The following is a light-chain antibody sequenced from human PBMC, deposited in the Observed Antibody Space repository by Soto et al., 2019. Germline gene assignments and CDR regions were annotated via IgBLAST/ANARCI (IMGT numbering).Light chain of an antibody. J-gene: IGKJ2*01. CDR2: AAS. CDR1: QSVSSTH. CDR3: QHYGYSPYT. V-gene: IGKV3-20*01. Sequence: EIVLTQSPGTLSLSPGERATLSCRASQSVSSTHLGWYQQKPGQAPRLLIYAASSRSTGIPDRFSGSGSGTAFTLTISRLEPEDFAVYYCQHYGYSPYTFGQGTKLEIK.